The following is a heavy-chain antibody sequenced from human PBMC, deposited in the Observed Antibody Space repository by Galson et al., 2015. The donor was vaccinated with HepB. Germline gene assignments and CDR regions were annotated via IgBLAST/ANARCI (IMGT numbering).Heavy chain of an antibody. Sequence: SVKVSCQASGYTFSSYRISWVRQAPGQGLEWLGWISAYNGSTKYAQKFQGRVTMTTDTSTTATYMEVTSLRSDDTAIYYCARGRGSGWSFDYWGQGTLVTVSS. CDR3: ARGRGSGWSFDY. J-gene: IGHJ4*02. D-gene: IGHD6-19*01. V-gene: IGHV1-18*01. CDR1: GYTFSSYR. CDR2: ISAYNGST.